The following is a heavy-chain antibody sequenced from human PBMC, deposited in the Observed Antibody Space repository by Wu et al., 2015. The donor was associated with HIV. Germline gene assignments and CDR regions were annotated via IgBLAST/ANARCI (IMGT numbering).Heavy chain of an antibody. D-gene: IGHD1-14*01. CDR3: ARTRNYYFGMDV. V-gene: IGHV1-8*01. Sequence: QVQLVQSGAEVKKPGASVKVSCKASGYTFTSYDINWVRQTPGQGLEWMGWMNPNSGSTGYAQKFQGRVTMTRDTSISTAYMILSGLTSEDTAVYYCARTRNYYFGMDVWGQGTTVTVSS. J-gene: IGHJ6*02. CDR2: MNPNSGST. CDR1: GYTFTSYD.